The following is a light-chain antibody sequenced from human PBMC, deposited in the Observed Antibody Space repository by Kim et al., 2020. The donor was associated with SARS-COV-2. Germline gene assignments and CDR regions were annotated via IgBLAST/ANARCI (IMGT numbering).Light chain of an antibody. Sequence: EIVMTQSPATLSVSPGERATLSCRASQSVSSNLAWYQQKPGQAPRLLIYGASRATGIPARFSGSGSGTEFTLTISSLQSEDFAVYYCQQYNNWPPAFGQGTKVDIK. CDR2: GA. V-gene: IGKV3-15*01. CDR1: QSVSSN. J-gene: IGKJ1*01. CDR3: QQYNNWPPA.